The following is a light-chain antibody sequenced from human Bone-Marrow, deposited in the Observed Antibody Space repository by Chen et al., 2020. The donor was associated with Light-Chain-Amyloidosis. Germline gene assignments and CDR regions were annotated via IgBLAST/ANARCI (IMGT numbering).Light chain of an antibody. Sequence: QSVLTQPPSASGTPGQGVSISCSGGRSNIGSHFVYWFQHVPGTAPKVLVYRNDRRPSGGPDLFSGSKSGIAASLAISGLRSEDEGSYYCAAWDDTLRGVIFGGGTKLTVL. CDR3: AAWDDTLRGVI. J-gene: IGLJ2*01. CDR2: RND. CDR1: RSNIGSHF. V-gene: IGLV1-47*01.